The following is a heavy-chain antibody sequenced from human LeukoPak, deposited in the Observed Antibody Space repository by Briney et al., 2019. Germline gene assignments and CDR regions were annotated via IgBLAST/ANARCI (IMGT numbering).Heavy chain of an antibody. V-gene: IGHV3-66*01. CDR1: GFTVSSNY. D-gene: IGHD6-13*01. CDR3: ARGSSSSWTRVGY. J-gene: IGHJ4*02. Sequence: GGSLRLSCAASGFTVSSNYMSWVRQAPGKGLEWVSVIYSGGSTYYADSVKGRYTISRDNSKNTLYLQMNSLRAEDTAVYYCARGSSSSWTRVGYWGQGTLVTVSS. CDR2: IYSGGST.